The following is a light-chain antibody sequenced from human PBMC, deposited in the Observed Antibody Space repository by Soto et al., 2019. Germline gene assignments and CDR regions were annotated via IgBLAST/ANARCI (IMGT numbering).Light chain of an antibody. Sequence: QSVLTQPPSVSGAPGQRVTISCTGNSSNIGANYAVHWYQQLPGKAPKLMIYEVSNRPSGVSNRFSGSKSGNTASLTISGLQAEDEADYYCSSYTSSSTLVYVFGTGTKV. CDR2: EVS. V-gene: IGLV2-14*01. CDR1: SSNIGANYA. CDR3: SSYTSSSTLVYV. J-gene: IGLJ1*01.